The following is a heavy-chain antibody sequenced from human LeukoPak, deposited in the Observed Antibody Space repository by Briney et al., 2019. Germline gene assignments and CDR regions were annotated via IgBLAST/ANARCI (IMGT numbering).Heavy chain of an antibody. Sequence: PGGSLRLSCAASGLSVSSNYMSWVRQAPGKGLEWVSVIYSGGSTYYADSVKGRFTISRDISQNTLYLQMNSLRADDTALYYCTRGPGIAVAGPYWYFDLWGRGALVTVSS. CDR2: IYSGGST. CDR3: TRGPGIAVAGPYWYFDL. D-gene: IGHD6-19*01. CDR1: GLSVSSNY. V-gene: IGHV3-53*01. J-gene: IGHJ2*01.